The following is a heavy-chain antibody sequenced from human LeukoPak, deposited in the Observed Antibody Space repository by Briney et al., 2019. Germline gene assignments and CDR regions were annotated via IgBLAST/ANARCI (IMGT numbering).Heavy chain of an antibody. D-gene: IGHD4-23*01. CDR3: ATVPNDYGGSFDY. CDR1: GYTLTELS. J-gene: IGHJ4*02. V-gene: IGHV1-24*01. Sequence: ASVKVSCKVSGYTLTELSMHWVRQAPGKGLEWMGGFDPEDGETIYAQRFQGRVTMTEDTSTDTAYMELSSLRSEDTAVYYCATVPNDYGGSFDYWGQGTLVTVSS. CDR2: FDPEDGET.